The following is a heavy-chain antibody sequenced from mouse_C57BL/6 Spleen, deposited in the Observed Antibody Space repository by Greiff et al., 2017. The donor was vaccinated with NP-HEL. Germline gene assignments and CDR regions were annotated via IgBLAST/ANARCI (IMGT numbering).Heavy chain of an antibody. J-gene: IGHJ4*01. V-gene: IGHV1-7*01. Sequence: VKLQESGAELAKPGASVKLSCKASGYTFTSYWMHWVKQRPGQGLEWIGYINPSSGYTKYNQKFKDKATLTVDKSSSTAYMQLSSLTYEDSAVYYCASGGSSYYAMDYWGQGTSVTVSS. CDR1: GYTFTSYW. CDR3: ASGGSSYYAMDY. D-gene: IGHD1-1*01. CDR2: INPSSGYT.